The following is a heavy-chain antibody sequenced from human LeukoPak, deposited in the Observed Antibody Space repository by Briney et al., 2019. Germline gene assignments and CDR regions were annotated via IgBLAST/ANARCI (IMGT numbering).Heavy chain of an antibody. V-gene: IGHV4-39*01. CDR3: ARQRRYDYYMDV. CDR2: IYYSGTT. CDR1: GDSISSSNYY. J-gene: IGHJ6*03. Sequence: PSETLSLTCIVSGDSISSSNYYWGWIRQPPGKGPEWIGSIYYSGTTYHNPSLKSRVTISVDTSRNQFSLKVSSVTDADTAVYYCARQRRYDYYMDVWGKGTTVTVSS. D-gene: IGHD3-9*01.